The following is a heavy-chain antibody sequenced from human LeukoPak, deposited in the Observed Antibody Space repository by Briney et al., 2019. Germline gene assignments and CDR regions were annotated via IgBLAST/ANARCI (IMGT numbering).Heavy chain of an antibody. CDR3: VSFYETY. CDR2: ISSSSNIM. CDR1: GFTFSSYG. V-gene: IGHV3-48*04. D-gene: IGHD2/OR15-2a*01. Sequence: GGSLRLSCAASGFTFSSYGMNWVRQAPGKGLEWVSYISSSSNIMNYADSVKGRFTISKDNAKNTVYLQMNSLRAEDTAVYYCVSFYETYWGRGTLVTVSS. J-gene: IGHJ4*02.